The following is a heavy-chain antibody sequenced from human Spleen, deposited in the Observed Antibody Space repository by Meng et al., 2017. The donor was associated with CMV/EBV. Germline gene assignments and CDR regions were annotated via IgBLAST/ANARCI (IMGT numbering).Heavy chain of an antibody. D-gene: IGHD4-17*01. CDR1: GYTFTSYG. CDR3: ARDLDMVTTVRYYFYGTDV. Sequence: VKVSCKTSGYTFTSYGISWVRQAPGQGLEWMGWISVYTDNTSSAQKYQGRLTMTTDTSTSTAYMELRSLRSDDTAVYYCARDLDMVTTVRYYFYGTDVWGQGTTVTVSS. CDR2: ISVYTDNT. J-gene: IGHJ6*02. V-gene: IGHV1-18*04.